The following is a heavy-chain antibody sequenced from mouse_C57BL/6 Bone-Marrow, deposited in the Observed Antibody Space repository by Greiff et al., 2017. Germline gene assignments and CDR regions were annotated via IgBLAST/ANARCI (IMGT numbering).Heavy chain of an antibody. CDR1: GFTFSDYG. D-gene: IGHD2-2*01. J-gene: IGHJ3*01. CDR2: ISNLAYSI. CDR3: AKHGSIYYAYDGFAY. Sequence: DVMLVESGGGLVQPGGSLKLSCAASGFTFSDYGMAWVRQAPRKGPEWVAFISNLAYSIYYADTVTGRFTISREKAKDTLYREMCSLRSEDTAMYYAAKHGSIYYAYDGFAYWGQGTLVTVSA. V-gene: IGHV5-15*01.